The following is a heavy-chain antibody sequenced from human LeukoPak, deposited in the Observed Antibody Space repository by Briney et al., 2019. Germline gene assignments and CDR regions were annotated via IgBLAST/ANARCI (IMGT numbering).Heavy chain of an antibody. CDR2: INPNSGGT. J-gene: IGHJ4*02. Sequence: ASVKVSCKASGYTFTGYYMHWVRQAPGQGLEWMGWINPNSGGTNYAQKFQGWVTMTRDTSNSTAYMELSRLRSDDTAVYYCARGENDYGDRYDYWGQGTLVTVSS. CDR3: ARGENDYGDRYDY. D-gene: IGHD4-17*01. V-gene: IGHV1-2*04. CDR1: GYTFTGYY.